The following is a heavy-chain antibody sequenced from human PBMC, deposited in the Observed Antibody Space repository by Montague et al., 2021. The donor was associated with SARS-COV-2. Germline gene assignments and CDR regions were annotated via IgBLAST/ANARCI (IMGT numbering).Heavy chain of an antibody. J-gene: IGHJ6*02. D-gene: IGHD2-2*01. CDR1: GGSISSYY. CDR2: IYYSGTT. CDR3: AGGVLMPYYPYYGMDV. V-gene: IGHV4-59*13. Sequence: SETLSLTCTVSGGSISSYYWSWVRQPPGRGLELIGYIYYSGTTNYNPYLESRVTVSLDTAKNQISLKLSSVTAADTDVYYCAGGVLMPYYPYYGMDVWGQGTTVTV.